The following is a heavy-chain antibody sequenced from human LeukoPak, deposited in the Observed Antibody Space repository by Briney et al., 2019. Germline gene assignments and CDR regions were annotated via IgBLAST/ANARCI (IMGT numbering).Heavy chain of an antibody. CDR2: NNGDGSTT. CDR3: ARDPRNVGLAP. Sequence: GGSLRLSCVASGFSLSGYWMYWVRQAPGKGLMYIPRNNGDGSTTNYADVVKGRFTMSRDNVKNTLYLQMNSLRVEDTAVYYCARDPRNVGLAPWGQGTLVTVSS. D-gene: IGHD2-15*01. V-gene: IGHV3-74*01. CDR1: GFSLSGYW. J-gene: IGHJ5*02.